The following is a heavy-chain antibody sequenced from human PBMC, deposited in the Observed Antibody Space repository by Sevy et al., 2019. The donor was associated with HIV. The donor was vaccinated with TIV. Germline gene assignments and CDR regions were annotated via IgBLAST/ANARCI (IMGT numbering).Heavy chain of an antibody. D-gene: IGHD6-19*01. Sequence: GGSLRLSCAASGFTSSSYSMNWVRQAPGKGLEWVSSISSSSSYIYYADSVKGRFTISRDNAKNSLYLQMNSLRAEDTAVYYCARDGGIAVAGTTAFDYWGQGTLVTVSS. CDR1: GFTSSSYS. CDR3: ARDGGIAVAGTTAFDY. CDR2: ISSSSSYI. V-gene: IGHV3-21*01. J-gene: IGHJ4*02.